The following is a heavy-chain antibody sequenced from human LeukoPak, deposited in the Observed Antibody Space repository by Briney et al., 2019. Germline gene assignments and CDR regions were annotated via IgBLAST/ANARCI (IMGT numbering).Heavy chain of an antibody. V-gene: IGHV3-53*01. CDR1: RFTVSSNY. CDR2: IYSGGST. CDR3: ASRYSSGWYGPFDY. J-gene: IGHJ4*02. Sequence: PGGSLRLSCAVSRFTVSSNYMSWVRQAPGKGLEWVSVIYSGGSTYYADSVKGRFTISRDNSKNTLYLQMNSLRAEDTAVYYCASRYSSGWYGPFDYWGQGTLVTVSS. D-gene: IGHD6-19*01.